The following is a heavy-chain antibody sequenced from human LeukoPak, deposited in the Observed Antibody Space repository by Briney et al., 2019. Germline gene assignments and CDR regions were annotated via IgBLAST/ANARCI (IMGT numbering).Heavy chain of an antibody. Sequence: PSETLSLTCAVYGGSFSGYYWSWIRQPPGKGLEWIGEINHSGSTNYNPSLKSRVTISVDTSKNQFSLKLSSVTAADTAVYYCARSPLYYYDSSGHAEYFQRWGQGTLVTVSS. D-gene: IGHD3-22*01. CDR2: INHSGST. J-gene: IGHJ1*01. V-gene: IGHV4-34*01. CDR3: ARSPLYYYDSSGHAEYFQR. CDR1: GGSFSGYY.